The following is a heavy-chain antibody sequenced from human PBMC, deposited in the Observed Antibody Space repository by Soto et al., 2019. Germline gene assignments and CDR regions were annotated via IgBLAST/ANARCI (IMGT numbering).Heavy chain of an antibody. CDR1: GGTFSSYT. CDR2: IIPILGIA. D-gene: IGHD3-10*01. CDR3: ARDQWGSGSYYRRPRDY. Sequence: QVQLVQSGAEVKKPGSSVKVSCKASGGTFSSYTISWVRQAPGQGLEWMGRIIPILGIANYAQKFQGRVTITADKSTSTAYMELSSLRSEDTAVYYCARDQWGSGSYYRRPRDYWGQGTLVTVSS. J-gene: IGHJ4*02. V-gene: IGHV1-69*08.